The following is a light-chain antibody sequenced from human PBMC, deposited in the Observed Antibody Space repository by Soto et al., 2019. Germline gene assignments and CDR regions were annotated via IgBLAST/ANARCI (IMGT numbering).Light chain of an antibody. J-gene: IGKJ1*01. CDR3: QQSYRNPRT. CDR1: QSISNF. Sequence: DIQMTQSPSFLSASAGDRVTIFCRASQSISNFLHWYQQKPGKAPKLLIYAASKLESGVPSRFGGSGSGTDFTLTISSLQPEDFATDYGQQSYRNPRTFGLGTRVESK. CDR2: AAS. V-gene: IGKV1-39*01.